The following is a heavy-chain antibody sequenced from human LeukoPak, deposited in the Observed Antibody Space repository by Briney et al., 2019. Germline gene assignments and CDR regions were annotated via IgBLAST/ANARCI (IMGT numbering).Heavy chain of an antibody. J-gene: IGHJ4*02. D-gene: IGHD2-2*01. Sequence: SETLSLTCTVSGGSMSSFYWSWIRQPPWKGLEWIGYIYDTFSTNYNPSLKSRVTISIDTSKNQFSLKLTSVTAADTAVYYCVRQGTITYAYFDSWGQGVPVTVSS. V-gene: IGHV4-59*08. CDR1: GGSMSSFY. CDR3: VRQGTITYAYFDS. CDR2: IYDTFST.